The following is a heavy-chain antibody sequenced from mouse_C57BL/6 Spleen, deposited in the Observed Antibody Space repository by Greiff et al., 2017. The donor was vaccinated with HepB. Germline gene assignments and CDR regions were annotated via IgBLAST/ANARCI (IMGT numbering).Heavy chain of an antibody. D-gene: IGHD1-1*01. V-gene: IGHV1-61*01. J-gene: IGHJ3*01. CDR3: ARGDYYYGSSPWFAY. CDR1: GYTFTSYW. Sequence: QVQLQQPGAELVMPGASVKLSCKASGYTFTSYWMHWVKQRPGQGLEWIGNIYPSDSETHYNQKFKDKATLTVDKSSSTAYMQLSSLTSEDSAVYYCARGDYYYGSSPWFAYWGQGTLVTVSA. CDR2: IYPSDSET.